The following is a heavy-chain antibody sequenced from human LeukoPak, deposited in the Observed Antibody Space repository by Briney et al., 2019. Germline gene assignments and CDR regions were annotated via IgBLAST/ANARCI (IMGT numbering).Heavy chain of an antibody. J-gene: IGHJ4*02. D-gene: IGHD6-19*01. CDR1: GFTFSSYA. CDR2: ISGSGGST. Sequence: GGSLRLSCAASGFTFSSYAMRWVRQAPGKGLEWVSAISGSGGSTYYADSVKGRFTISRDKSKNTLYLRMNSLRAEDTAVYYCAKKGGSGWLVDYWGQGTLVTVSS. V-gene: IGHV3-23*01. CDR3: AKKGGSGWLVDY.